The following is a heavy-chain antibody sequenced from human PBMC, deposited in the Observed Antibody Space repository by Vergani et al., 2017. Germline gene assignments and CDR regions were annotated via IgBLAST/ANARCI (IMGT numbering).Heavy chain of an antibody. V-gene: IGHV3-72*01. CDR3: VRVKGSNWNDHLYDI. CDR1: GFTFSSYG. CDR2: IRNKANDYTT. Sequence: VQLVESGGGAVQPGGSLRLSCAASGFTFSSYGMHWVRQAPGKGLEWVGRIRNKANDYTTQYAASVKGRFTISRDDSKSYLYLQMNSLQTEDTALYYCVRVKGSNWNDHLYDIWGQGTLVTVSS. D-gene: IGHD1-1*01. J-gene: IGHJ3*02.